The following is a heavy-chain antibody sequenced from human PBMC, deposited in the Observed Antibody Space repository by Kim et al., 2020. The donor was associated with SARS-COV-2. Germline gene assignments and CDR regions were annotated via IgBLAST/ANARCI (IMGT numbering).Heavy chain of an antibody. CDR1: GFTFSSSG. CDR3: VQDIWLY. Sequence: GGSLRLSCAASGFTFSSSGMHWVRQFPDKGLEWVAVISSDGHNEYFADSVKGRFTISRDNSKNTLYMQMNGLRAADTALYYCVQDIWLYWGRGPLVTVSS. J-gene: IGHJ4*02. CDR2: ISSDGHNE. V-gene: IGHV3-30*18. D-gene: IGHD2-21*01.